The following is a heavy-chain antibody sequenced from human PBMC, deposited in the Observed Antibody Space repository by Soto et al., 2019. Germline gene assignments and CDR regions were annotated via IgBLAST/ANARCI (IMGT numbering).Heavy chain of an antibody. CDR3: ARDHYAILTGHFAFDI. V-gene: IGHV4-59*01. J-gene: IGHJ3*02. D-gene: IGHD3-9*01. Sequence: SETLSLTCTVSGGSISSYYWSWIRQPPGKGLEWIGYIYYSGSTNYNPSLKSRVTISVDTSKNQFSLKLSSVTAADTAVYYCARDHYAILTGHFAFDIWGHGTMVTFSS. CDR2: IYYSGST. CDR1: GGSISSYY.